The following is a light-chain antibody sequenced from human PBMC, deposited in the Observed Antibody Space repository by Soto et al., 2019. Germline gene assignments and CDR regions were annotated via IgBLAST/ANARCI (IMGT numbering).Light chain of an antibody. CDR1: QSVLCSSNNNNY. CDR2: WAS. Sequence: DIVMTQSPDSLAVSLGERATINCKSSQSVLCSSNNNNYLAWYQQKPGQPPKLLIYWASTRESGVPDRFSGSGSGTDFTLTISSLQSEDVAVYYCQQYYSTPVTFGQGTKVEIK. CDR3: QQYYSTPVT. V-gene: IGKV4-1*01. J-gene: IGKJ1*01.